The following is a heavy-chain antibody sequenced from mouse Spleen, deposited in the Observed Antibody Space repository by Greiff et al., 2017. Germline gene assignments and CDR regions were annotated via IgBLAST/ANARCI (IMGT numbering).Heavy chain of an antibody. CDR2: IYPGDGDT. J-gene: IGHJ1*01. CDR1: GYAFSSSW. Sequence: VQLQQSGPELVKPGASVKISCKASGYAFSSSWMNWVKQRPGKGLEWIGRIYPGDGDTNYNGKFKGKATLTADKSSSTAYMQLSSLTSEDSAVYFCARWGYGGYYWYFDVWGAGTTVTVSS. D-gene: IGHD1-1*02. V-gene: IGHV1-82*01. CDR3: ARWGYGGYYWYFDV.